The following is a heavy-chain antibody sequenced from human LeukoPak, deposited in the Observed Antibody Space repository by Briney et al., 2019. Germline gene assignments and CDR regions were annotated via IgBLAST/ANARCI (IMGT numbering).Heavy chain of an antibody. CDR2: ISANNGDT. CDR3: ARDWPTVIADY. V-gene: IGHV1-18*01. D-gene: IGHD4-11*01. Sequence: ASVKVSCKTSGYTFTSHGISWVRPAPGEGREWMGWISANNGDTNYAQKMQGRLTMTTDTSSSTAYMELRSLSYDDTATYYCARDWPTVIADYRGQGTLVTVSS. J-gene: IGHJ4*02. CDR1: GYTFTSHG.